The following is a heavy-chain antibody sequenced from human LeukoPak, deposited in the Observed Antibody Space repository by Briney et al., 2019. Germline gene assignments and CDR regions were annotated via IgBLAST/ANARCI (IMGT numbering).Heavy chain of an antibody. J-gene: IGHJ4*02. CDR2: IYYSGST. CDR3: ARKKDDGDYHIDY. CDR1: GGSISSSSYF. Sequence: PSEPLSLTCTVSGGSISSSSYFWGWLRQPPGKGLEWFGSIYYSGSTYYNPSLKSRVTISVDTSKNQFSLKLSSVTAADTAVYFCARKKDDGDYHIDYWGQGTLVTVSS. D-gene: IGHD4-17*01. V-gene: IGHV4-39*07.